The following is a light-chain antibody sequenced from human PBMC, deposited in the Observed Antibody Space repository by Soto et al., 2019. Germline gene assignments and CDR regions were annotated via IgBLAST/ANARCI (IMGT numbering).Light chain of an antibody. CDR3: QSYDSCNLV. CDR2: EDN. J-gene: IGLJ3*02. Sequence: NFMLTQPHSVSESPGKTVTISCTRSSGSIATNYVQWYQQRPGSSPTTVIYEDNQRPSGVPDRFSGSIDSSSNSASLTISGLKTEDEADYYGQSYDSCNLVFGGGTKLTGL. CDR1: SGSIATNY. V-gene: IGLV6-57*01.